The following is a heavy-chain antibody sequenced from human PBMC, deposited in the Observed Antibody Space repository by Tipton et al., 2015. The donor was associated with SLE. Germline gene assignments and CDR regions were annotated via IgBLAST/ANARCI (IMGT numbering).Heavy chain of an antibody. D-gene: IGHD3-22*01. CDR2: FSGGGGTT. V-gene: IGHV3-23*01. CDR3: AKGVGGRHYYDSSGYNYEVLAEYFQH. Sequence: GSLRLSCAASGFTFNNYAMSWVRQAPGKGLEWVSAFSGGGGTTYYADSVKGSFTISRDNSKNTLYPQMNRLRAEDTAVYYCAKGVGGRHYYDSSGYNYEVLAEYFQHWGQGTLVTVSS. J-gene: IGHJ1*01. CDR1: GFTFNNYA.